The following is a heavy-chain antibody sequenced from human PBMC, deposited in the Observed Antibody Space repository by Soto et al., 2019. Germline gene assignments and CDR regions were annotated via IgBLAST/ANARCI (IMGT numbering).Heavy chain of an antibody. CDR3: ERDESEHRRYFDWSPSYYFDY. V-gene: IGHV1-46*01. J-gene: IGHJ4*02. D-gene: IGHD3-9*01. Sequence: GASVKVSCKASGYTFTGYYMHWVRQAPGQGLEWMGIINPSGGSTSYAQKYKGRVTMTRDTSTSTVYIELSSLRYEDTAEYYNERDESEHRRYFDWSPSYYFDYWGQGTLVTVSS. CDR1: GYTFTGYY. CDR2: INPSGGST.